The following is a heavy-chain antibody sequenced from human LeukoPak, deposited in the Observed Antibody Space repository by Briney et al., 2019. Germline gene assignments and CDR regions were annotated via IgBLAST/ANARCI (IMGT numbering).Heavy chain of an antibody. CDR3: AREGGYSYAKFFDY. CDR1: GGSIGTYF. Sequence: SETLSLTCTVSGGSIGTYFWSWIRQPPGKGLEWIGYIYYSGSTNYNPSLKSRVTISVDTSKNQFSLKLSSVTAADTAVYYCAREGGYSYAKFFDYWGQGTLVTVSS. J-gene: IGHJ4*02. D-gene: IGHD5-18*01. V-gene: IGHV4-59*01. CDR2: IYYSGST.